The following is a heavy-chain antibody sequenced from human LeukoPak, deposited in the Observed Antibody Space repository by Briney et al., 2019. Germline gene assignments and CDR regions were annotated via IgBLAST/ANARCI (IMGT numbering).Heavy chain of an antibody. CDR3: ARFPTRFLWFGDSGFAY. J-gene: IGHJ4*02. V-gene: IGHV4-59*01. CDR1: GGSISSYY. Sequence: PSETLSLTCTVSGGSISSYYWSWIRQPPGKGLEWIGYIYYSGSTNYNPSLKSRVTISVDTSKNQFSLKLSSVTAADTAVYYCARFPTRFLWFGDSGFAYWGQGTLVTVSS. D-gene: IGHD3-10*01. CDR2: IYYSGST.